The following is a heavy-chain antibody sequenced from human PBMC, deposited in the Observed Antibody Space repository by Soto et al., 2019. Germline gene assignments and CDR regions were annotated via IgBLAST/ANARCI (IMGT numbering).Heavy chain of an antibody. V-gene: IGHV3-23*01. CDR2: SSGSGDSA. J-gene: IGHJ4*02. CDR1: GFTFSSFA. CDR3: ASRGSGNYDDY. D-gene: IGHD1-26*01. Sequence: EVQLLESGGGLVQPGGSLRLSCAASGFTFSSFAMRWVRQAPGKGLEWVSSSSGSGDSAYYADSVKGRFTISRDNSKNTLYLQMNSLRAEDTAVYYCASRGSGNYDDYWGQGTLVTVSS.